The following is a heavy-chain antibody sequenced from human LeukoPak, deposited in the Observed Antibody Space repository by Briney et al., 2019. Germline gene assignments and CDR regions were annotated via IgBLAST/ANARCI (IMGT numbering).Heavy chain of an antibody. Sequence: SSETLSLTCTVSGGAIKTYYWSWIRQPPGKGLEWIGCSDYRGLAFSPSFKGRVTISIDTSRNQFSLKMTSVTPADTAVYYCARYVPPEGADDGGSYYYGLNVWGQGTTVTVSS. V-gene: IGHV4-59*01. CDR2: SDYRGLA. D-gene: IGHD1-26*01. CDR1: GGAIKTYY. CDR3: ARYVPPEGADDGGSYYYGLNV. J-gene: IGHJ6*02.